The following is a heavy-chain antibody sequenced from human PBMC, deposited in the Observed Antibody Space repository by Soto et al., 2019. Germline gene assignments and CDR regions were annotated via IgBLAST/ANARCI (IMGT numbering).Heavy chain of an antibody. V-gene: IGHV3-30-3*01. Sequence: ALRLSCAASGFTFSSYAMHWVRQAPGKGLEWVAVISYDGSNKYYADSVKGRFTISRDNSKNTLYLQMNSLRAEDTAVYYCARDPLDYWGQGTLVTVSS. CDR2: ISYDGSNK. CDR1: GFTFSSYA. CDR3: ARDPLDY. J-gene: IGHJ4*02.